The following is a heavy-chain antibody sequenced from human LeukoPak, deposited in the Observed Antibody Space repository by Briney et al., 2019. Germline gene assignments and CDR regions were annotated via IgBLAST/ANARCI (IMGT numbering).Heavy chain of an antibody. CDR1: GFTLSSYG. Sequence: GGSLRLSCAASGFTLSSYGMHWVRQAPGKGLEWVAVIWYDGSNKYYADSVKGRFTISRDNSKNTLYLQMNSLRAEDTAVYYCARARKSSYGSGSYIDYWGQGTLVTVSS. J-gene: IGHJ4*02. D-gene: IGHD3-10*01. CDR2: IWYDGSNK. CDR3: ARARKSSYGSGSYIDY. V-gene: IGHV3-33*01.